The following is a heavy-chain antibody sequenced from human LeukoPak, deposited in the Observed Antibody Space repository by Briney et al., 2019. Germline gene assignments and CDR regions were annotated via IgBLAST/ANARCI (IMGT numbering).Heavy chain of an antibody. CDR1: GYTFTNFD. D-gene: IGHD6-19*01. V-gene: IGHV1-8*01. CDR3: ARGPQWRGDYYYIDV. CDR2: MNPNSGNT. Sequence: ASVKVSCKASGYTFTNFDINWVRQAAGQGLEWMGWMNPNSGNTGYAQKFQGRVTMTMITSITTAYMEVSSLISEDTAVYYCARGPQWRGDYYYIDVWGRGTTVTVSS. J-gene: IGHJ6*03.